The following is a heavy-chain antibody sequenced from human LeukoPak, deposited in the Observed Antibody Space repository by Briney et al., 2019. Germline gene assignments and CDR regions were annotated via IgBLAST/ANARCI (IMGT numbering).Heavy chain of an antibody. Sequence: GGSPRLSCAASGFTFRTYAMSWVRQAPGKGLEWVSDISGSGSTTYYADSVKGRFSISRDNSKNTLYLQMTSLRVEDTAVYFCAKGSDSNRGWYFDLWGRGTLVTVSS. J-gene: IGHJ2*01. V-gene: IGHV3-23*01. CDR1: GFTFRTYA. CDR3: AKGSDSNRGWYFDL. CDR2: ISGSGSTT. D-gene: IGHD6-13*01.